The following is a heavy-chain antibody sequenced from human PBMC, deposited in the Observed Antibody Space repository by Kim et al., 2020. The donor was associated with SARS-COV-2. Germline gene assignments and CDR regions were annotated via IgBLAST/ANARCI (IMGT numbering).Heavy chain of an antibody. CDR3: ARDSVAAAGAYYYYGMDV. D-gene: IGHD6-13*01. CDR1: GFTFSSYW. Sequence: GGSLRLSCAASGFTFSSYWMSWVRQAPGKGLEWVANIKQDGSEKYYVDSVKGRFTISRDNAKNSLYLQMNSLRAEDTAVYYCARDSVAAAGAYYYYGMDVWGRGPTVTVSS. CDR2: IKQDGSEK. V-gene: IGHV3-7*03. J-gene: IGHJ6*02.